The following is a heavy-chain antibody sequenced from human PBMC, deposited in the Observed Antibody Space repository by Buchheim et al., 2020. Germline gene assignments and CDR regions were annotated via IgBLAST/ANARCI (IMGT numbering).Heavy chain of an antibody. CDR1: GFTLSSYN. V-gene: IGHV3-48*04. CDR2: ISSSSSDI. D-gene: IGHD3-10*01. Sequence: EVQLVDSGGGLVQPGWSLRLSCVVSGFTLSSYNMNWVRQAPGKGLEGVASISSSSSDIYYADSVQGRFTISKDNARNSLHLQMNRLRAGDTAVYYCARDNEGWCGAYWGQGT. J-gene: IGHJ4*02. CDR3: ARDNEGWCGAY.